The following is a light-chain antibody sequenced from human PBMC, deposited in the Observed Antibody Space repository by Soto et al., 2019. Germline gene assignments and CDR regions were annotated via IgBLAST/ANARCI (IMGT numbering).Light chain of an antibody. CDR1: QSVISD. Sequence: VMTQSPSSLSASTGERVTLSCRASQSVISDVAWYQYKPGKAPRLLIYGASTKATGIPDRFSGRGYETEFSLTLRSLASEYGAVYFCQQYYTWVRETFGQGTKVEIQ. CDR2: GAS. CDR3: QQYYTWVRET. V-gene: IGKV3-15*01. J-gene: IGKJ2*01.